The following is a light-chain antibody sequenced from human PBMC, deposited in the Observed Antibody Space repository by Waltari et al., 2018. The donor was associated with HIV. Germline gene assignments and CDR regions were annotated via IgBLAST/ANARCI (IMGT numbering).Light chain of an antibody. CDR2: SNT. J-gene: IGLJ2*01. V-gene: IGLV1-44*01. CDR1: SSNIGSRS. CDR3: SVWDVTLNGLV. Sequence: QPLLTQSPSASGTPGQRVNISCFGTSSNIGSRSVNWYQHFPGTPPKLPIFSNTERPSGVPDRFSGSKSGTSASLAITGLHSQDEADYYCSVWDVTLNGLVFGGGTRLSVL.